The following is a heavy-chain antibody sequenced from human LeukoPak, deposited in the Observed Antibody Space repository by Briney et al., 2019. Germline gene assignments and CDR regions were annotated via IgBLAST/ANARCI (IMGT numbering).Heavy chain of an antibody. V-gene: IGHV4-34*01. D-gene: IGHD6-13*01. CDR2: INHSGST. Sequence: SSQTLSPTWAVYAASFSGYYSSSIRQPPGRWREWNGEINHSGSTNYNPSLKSRVTISVDTSKNQFSLKLSSVTAADTAVYYCARGPGIAAAKRYGMDVWGKGTTVTVSS. CDR3: ARGPGIAAAKRYGMDV. CDR1: AASFSGYY. J-gene: IGHJ6*04.